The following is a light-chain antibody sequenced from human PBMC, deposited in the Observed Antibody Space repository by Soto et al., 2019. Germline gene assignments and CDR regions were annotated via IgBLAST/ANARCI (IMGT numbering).Light chain of an antibody. Sequence: QSVLTQPPSASGTPWQRVTISCSGSSSNIGSNYVYWYQQLPGTAPKLLIYRNNQRPSGVPDRFSGSKSGTSASLAISGLRSEDEADYYCAAWDDSLSAFYVFGTGTKVTVL. V-gene: IGLV1-47*01. CDR3: AAWDDSLSAFYV. CDR1: SSNIGSNY. J-gene: IGLJ1*01. CDR2: RNN.